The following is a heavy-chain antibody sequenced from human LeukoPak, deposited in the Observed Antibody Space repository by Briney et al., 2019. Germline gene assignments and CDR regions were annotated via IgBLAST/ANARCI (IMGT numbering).Heavy chain of an antibody. CDR3: AKARYNWNDRGGFDY. CDR1: GFTFSSYG. Sequence: GGSLRLSCAASGFTFSSYGMHWVRQAPGKGLEWVAFIRYDGSNKYYADSVKGRFTISRDNSKNTLYLQMNSLRAEDTAVYYCAKARYNWNDRGGFDYWGQGTLVTVSS. CDR2: IRYDGSNK. D-gene: IGHD1-1*01. J-gene: IGHJ4*02. V-gene: IGHV3-30*02.